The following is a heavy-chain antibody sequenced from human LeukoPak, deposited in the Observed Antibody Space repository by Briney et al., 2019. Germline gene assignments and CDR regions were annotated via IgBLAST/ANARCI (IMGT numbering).Heavy chain of an antibody. CDR1: GGTFSSYA. CDR2: IIPIFGTA. V-gene: IGHV1-69*13. D-gene: IGHD3-22*01. J-gene: IGHJ4*02. CDR3: AKVGDSWDFDY. Sequence: SVKVSCKASGGTFSSYAISWVRQAPGQGLEWMGGIIPIFGTANYAQKFQGRVTITADESTSTAYMELSSLRSEDTAVYYCAKVGDSWDFDYWGQGTLVSVSS.